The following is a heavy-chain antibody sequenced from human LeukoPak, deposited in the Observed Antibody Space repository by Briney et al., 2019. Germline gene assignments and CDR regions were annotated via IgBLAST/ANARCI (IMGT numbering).Heavy chain of an antibody. CDR2: IYSGGST. CDR1: GFTVSSNY. Sequence: GGSLRLSCAASGFTVSSNYMSWVRQAPGKGLEWVSVIYSGGSTYYADSVKGRFTISRDNSKNTLYLQMNSPRSEDTAVYYCARSLVALTTDTPMDYWGQGTLVTVSS. J-gene: IGHJ4*02. V-gene: IGHV3-53*05. CDR3: ARSLVALTTDTPMDY. D-gene: IGHD4-11*01.